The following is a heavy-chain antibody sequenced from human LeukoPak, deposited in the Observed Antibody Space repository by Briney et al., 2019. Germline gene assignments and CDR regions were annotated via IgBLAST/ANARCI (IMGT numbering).Heavy chain of an antibody. CDR1: GFTFSSYA. V-gene: IGHV3-23*01. Sequence: GGSLRLSCAASGFTFSSYAMSWVRQAPGKGLDWVSTISGSGGSTYYADSVKGRFTIPRDNSKNTLYLQMNSLRAEDTAVYYCAKDINAPGNWNQGGDYWGQGTLVTVSS. J-gene: IGHJ4*02. CDR2: ISGSGGST. CDR3: AKDINAPGNWNQGGDY. D-gene: IGHD1-1*01.